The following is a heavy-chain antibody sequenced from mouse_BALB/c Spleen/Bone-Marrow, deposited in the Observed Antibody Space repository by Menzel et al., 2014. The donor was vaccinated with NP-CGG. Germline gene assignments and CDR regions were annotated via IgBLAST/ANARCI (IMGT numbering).Heavy chain of an antibody. V-gene: IGHV1-66*01. CDR3: ARHGNLRNYYAMDY. CDR1: GYIFTSYY. Sequence: QVHVKQSGPELVKPGASVKISCKASGYIFTSYYIHWVKQRPGQGLERIGWIFPGSGNTKYNEKFKGKATLTADTSSGTAYMQLSSLTSEDSAVYFCARHGNLRNYYAMDYWGQGTSVTVSS. D-gene: IGHD2-1*01. J-gene: IGHJ4*01. CDR2: IFPGSGNT.